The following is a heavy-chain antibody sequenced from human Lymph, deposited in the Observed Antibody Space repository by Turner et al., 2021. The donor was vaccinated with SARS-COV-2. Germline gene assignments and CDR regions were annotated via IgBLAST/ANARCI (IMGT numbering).Heavy chain of an antibody. Sequence: QVQLVESGGGVVQPARSLRLSCAASAFTFRSYAMYGVRQAPGKGVERVAVISYDGSNKYYADSVKGRFTISRDNSKNTLYLQMNSLRAEDTAVYYCARGDYYGSGSFPGKTFDYWGQGTLVTVSS. CDR3: ARGDYYGSGSFPGKTFDY. V-gene: IGHV3-30-3*01. D-gene: IGHD3-10*01. J-gene: IGHJ4*02. CDR1: AFTFRSYA. CDR2: ISYDGSNK.